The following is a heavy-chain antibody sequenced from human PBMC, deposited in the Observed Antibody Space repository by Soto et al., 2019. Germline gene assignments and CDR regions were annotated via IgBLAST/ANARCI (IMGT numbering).Heavy chain of an antibody. V-gene: IGHV1-8*01. Sequence: QVQLVQSGAEVKKPGASVKVSCKASGYTFTSYDINWVRQATGQGLEWMGWMNPNSGNTGYAQKFQGRVTMTRNTPTSTAYMELSSLRSEDTAVYYCARGINYYDSGDDAFDIWGQGTMVTVSS. CDR2: MNPNSGNT. CDR3: ARGINYYDSGDDAFDI. CDR1: GYTFTSYD. D-gene: IGHD3-10*01. J-gene: IGHJ3*02.